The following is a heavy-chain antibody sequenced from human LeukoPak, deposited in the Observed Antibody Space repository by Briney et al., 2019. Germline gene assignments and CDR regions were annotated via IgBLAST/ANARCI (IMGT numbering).Heavy chain of an antibody. CDR2: MYYSGST. J-gene: IGHJ3*02. CDR3: ARVSKGSGAFDI. CDR1: GASISSNYY. Sequence: PSETLSLTCTVSGASISSNYYWGWIRRPPGKGLEWIGSMYYSGSTYYNPSLKSRVIISVDTSKNQFSLKLSSVTAADTAVYYCARVSKGSGAFDIWGQGTMVTVSS. D-gene: IGHD1-14*01. V-gene: IGHV4-38-2*02.